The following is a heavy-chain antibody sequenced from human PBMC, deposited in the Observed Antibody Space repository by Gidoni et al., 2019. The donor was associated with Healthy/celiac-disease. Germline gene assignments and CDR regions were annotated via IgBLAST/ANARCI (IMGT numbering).Heavy chain of an antibody. CDR3: AREEGYNLGYFDL. D-gene: IGHD5-12*01. V-gene: IGHV1-69*04. CDR1: GGTFSSYA. CDR2: IIPILGIA. Sequence: QVQLVQSGAEVKKPGSSVKVSCKASGGTFSSYAISWVRQAPGQGLDWMGRIIPILGIANDAQKFQGRVTITAYKSTSTAYMELSSLRSEDTAVYYCAREEGYNLGYFDLWGRGTLVTVSS. J-gene: IGHJ2*01.